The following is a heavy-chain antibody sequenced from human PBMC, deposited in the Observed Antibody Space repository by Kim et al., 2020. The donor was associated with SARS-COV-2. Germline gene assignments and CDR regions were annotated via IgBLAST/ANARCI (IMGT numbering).Heavy chain of an antibody. CDR3: ARDGFKGYSSSWYGWFDP. D-gene: IGHD6-13*01. J-gene: IGHJ5*02. CDR1: GYTFTSYY. V-gene: IGHV1-46*01. Sequence: ASVKVSCKASGYTFTSYYMHWVRQAPGQGLEWMGIINPSGGSTSYAQKFQGRVTMTRDTSTSTVYMELSSLRSEDTVVYYCARDGFKGYSSSWYGWFDPWGQGTLVTVSS. CDR2: INPSGGST.